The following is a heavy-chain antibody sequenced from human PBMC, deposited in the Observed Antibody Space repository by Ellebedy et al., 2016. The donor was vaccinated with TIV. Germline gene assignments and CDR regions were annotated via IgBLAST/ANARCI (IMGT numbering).Heavy chain of an antibody. Sequence: GESLKISCAASGFTFSSYDMHWVRQATGKGLEWVSAIGTAGDTYYPGSVKGRFTISRENAKNSLYLQMNSLRAGDTAVYYCARDSIGMDVWGQGTTVTVSS. J-gene: IGHJ6*02. CDR2: IGTAGDT. CDR3: ARDSIGMDV. CDR1: GFTFSSYD. V-gene: IGHV3-13*01.